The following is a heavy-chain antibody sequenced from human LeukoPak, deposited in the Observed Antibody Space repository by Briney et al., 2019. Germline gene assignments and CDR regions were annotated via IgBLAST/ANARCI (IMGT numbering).Heavy chain of an antibody. CDR1: GYTFTNYD. CDR3: ARIYCSSTSCKGAFDI. Sequence: ASVKVSCKTSGYTFTNYDVSWVRQAPGQGLEWMGWISAYNGNTNYAQKLQGRVTMTTDTSTSTAYMELRSLRSDDTAVYYCARIYCSSTSCKGAFDIWGQGTMVTVSS. CDR2: ISAYNGNT. J-gene: IGHJ3*02. V-gene: IGHV1-18*01. D-gene: IGHD2-2*01.